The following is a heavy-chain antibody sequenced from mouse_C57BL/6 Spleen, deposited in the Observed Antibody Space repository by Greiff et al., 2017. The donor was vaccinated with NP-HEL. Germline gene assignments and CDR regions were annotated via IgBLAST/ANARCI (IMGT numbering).Heavy chain of an antibody. J-gene: IGHJ1*03. CDR1: GFTFSDYG. D-gene: IGHD2-13*01. Sequence: EVKVVESGGGLVQPGGSLKLSCAASGFTFSDYGMAWVRQAPRKGPEWVAFISNLAYRISSAAPVTGRFPIPRENAKNTLYLEMSSLRSEDTAMYYCARWDYGDYAGYFDVWGTGTTVTVSS. V-gene: IGHV5-15*01. CDR3: ARWDYGDYAGYFDV. CDR2: ISNLAYRI.